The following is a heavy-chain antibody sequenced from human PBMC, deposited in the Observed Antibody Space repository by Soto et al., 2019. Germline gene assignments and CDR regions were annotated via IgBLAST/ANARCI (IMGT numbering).Heavy chain of an antibody. D-gene: IGHD3-16*02. CDR2: VYYTGAA. CDR1: GGSITSDF. J-gene: IGHJ1*01. V-gene: IGHV4-59*01. Sequence: QVQLQESGPGLVKPSETLSLTCNVSGGSITSDFWSWIRQPPVKGLEWIGYVYYTGAADYNPSLKPRVTISIATSKTQFSLRLASETAADTGVYYCATDPGSYPNTWGQGILVTVSS. CDR3: ATDPGSYPNT.